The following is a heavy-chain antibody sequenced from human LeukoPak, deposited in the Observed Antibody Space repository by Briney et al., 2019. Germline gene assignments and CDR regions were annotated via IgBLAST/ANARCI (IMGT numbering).Heavy chain of an antibody. CDR3: ARLTAAGSSFRAFDI. J-gene: IGHJ3*02. D-gene: IGHD6-13*01. Sequence: SETLSLTCAVYGGSFSGYYWSWVRQPPGKGLEWIGEINHSGSSNCNPTLKSRVTISVDTPKHQFSLKLSSVTAADTAVYYCARLTAAGSSFRAFDIWGQRTMVSVSS. CDR2: INHSGSS. V-gene: IGHV4-34*01. CDR1: GGSFSGYY.